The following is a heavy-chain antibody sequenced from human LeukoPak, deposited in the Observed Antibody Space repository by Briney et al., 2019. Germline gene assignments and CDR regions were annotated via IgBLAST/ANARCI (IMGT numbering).Heavy chain of an antibody. CDR3: ARLRFPLYYFDY. Sequence: GASVKVSCKASGGTFSSYAISWVRQAPGRGLEWMGGIIPIFGTANYAQKFQGRVTITTDESTSTAYMELSSLRSEDTAVYYCARLRFPLYYFDYWGQGTLVTVSS. J-gene: IGHJ4*02. CDR1: GGTFSSYA. D-gene: IGHD3-3*01. CDR2: IIPIFGTA. V-gene: IGHV1-69*05.